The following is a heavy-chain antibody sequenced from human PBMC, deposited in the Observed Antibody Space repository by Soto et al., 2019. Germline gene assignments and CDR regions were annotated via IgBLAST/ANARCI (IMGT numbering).Heavy chain of an antibody. CDR3: ARSWYYDFWSGYVPDDILTGYYPYYFDY. CDR1: GFTFSSYW. V-gene: IGHV3-74*01. J-gene: IGHJ4*02. D-gene: IGHD3-3*01. Sequence: GGSLRLSCAASGFTFSSYWMHWVRQAPGKGLVWVSRINSDGSSTSYADSVKGRFTISRDNAKNTLYLQMNSLRAEDTAVYYCARSWYYDFWSGYVPDDILTGYYPYYFDYWGQGTLVTVSS. CDR2: INSDGSST.